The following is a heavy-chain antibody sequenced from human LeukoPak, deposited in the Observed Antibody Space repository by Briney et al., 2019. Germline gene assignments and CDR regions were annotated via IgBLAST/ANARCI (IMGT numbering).Heavy chain of an antibody. CDR2: ISGSGGST. Sequence: GGSLRLSCAASGFTFSSYAMSWVRQAPGKGLEWVSAISGSGGSTYYADSVKGRFTISRDNSKNTLYLQMNSLRAEDTAVYYCTKSVGTTVTPLNFDYWGQGTLVTVSS. CDR1: GFTFSSYA. V-gene: IGHV3-23*01. CDR3: TKSVGTTVTPLNFDY. D-gene: IGHD4-17*01. J-gene: IGHJ4*02.